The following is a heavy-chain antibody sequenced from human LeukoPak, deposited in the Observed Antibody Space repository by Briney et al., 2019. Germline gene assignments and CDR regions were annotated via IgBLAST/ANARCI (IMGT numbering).Heavy chain of an antibody. Sequence: GGSLRLSCAASGFTFSIYAMSWVRQAPGKGLEWVSAISGSGGTAYYADSVKGRFTISRDNAKNSLYLQMNSLRAEDTAVYYCARDRSLYYYDSSTPDAFDIWGQGTMVTVSS. J-gene: IGHJ3*02. D-gene: IGHD3-22*01. V-gene: IGHV3-23*01. CDR3: ARDRSLYYYDSSTPDAFDI. CDR2: ISGSGGTA. CDR1: GFTFSIYA.